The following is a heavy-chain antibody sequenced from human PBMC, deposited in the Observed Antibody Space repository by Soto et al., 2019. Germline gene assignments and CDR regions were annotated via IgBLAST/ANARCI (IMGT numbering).Heavy chain of an antibody. J-gene: IGHJ6*02. CDR3: AREMVRGVGPYYYYGMDV. D-gene: IGHD3-10*01. V-gene: IGHV1-2*04. CDR2: INPNSGGT. CDR1: GYTFTGYY. Sequence: ASVKVSCKASGYTFTGYYMHWVRQAPGQGLEWMGWINPNSGGTNYAQKFQGWVTMTRDTSISTAYMELSRLRSDDTAVYYCAREMVRGVGPYYYYGMDVWGQGTTVTVSS.